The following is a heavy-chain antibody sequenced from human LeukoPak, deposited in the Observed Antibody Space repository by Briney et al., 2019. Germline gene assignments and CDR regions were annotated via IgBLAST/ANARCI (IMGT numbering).Heavy chain of an antibody. V-gene: IGHV4-4*07. CDR3: ARETPAAGNWYDP. J-gene: IGHJ5*02. CDR1: GGSIGRYH. D-gene: IGHD2-2*01. Sequence: SETLSLTCTVSGGSIGRYHWSWFRQPAGAGLEWIGRIHTSGSTNYNPSLKSRATMSVDTSRNQFSVKLRSVTAADTAVYYCARETPAAGNWYDPWGQGTLVTVSS. CDR2: IHTSGST.